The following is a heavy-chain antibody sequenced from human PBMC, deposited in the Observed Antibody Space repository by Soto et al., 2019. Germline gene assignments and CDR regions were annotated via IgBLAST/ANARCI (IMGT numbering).Heavy chain of an antibody. CDR2: ISAHNGNT. CDR1: GYAFTTYG. CDR3: ARGRYGDY. V-gene: IGHV1-18*01. D-gene: IGHD1-1*01. Sequence: QVNLVQSGAEVKKPGASVKVSCKGSGYAFTTYGITWVRQAPGQGLEWMGWISAHNGNTNYAQKLQGRVTVTRDTSTSTAYMELRSLRSADTAVYYCARGRYGDYWGQGAVVTVSS. J-gene: IGHJ4*02.